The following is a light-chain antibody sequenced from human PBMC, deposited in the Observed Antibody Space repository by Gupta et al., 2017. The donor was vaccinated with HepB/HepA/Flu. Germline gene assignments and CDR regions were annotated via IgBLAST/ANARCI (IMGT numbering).Light chain of an antibody. CDR1: QGISNY. Sequence: DIQMTQSPSSLSASVGDRVTIACRASQGISNYLAWYQQKPGKAPKLLIYDAPTLQSGVPSRFSGSGSGTDFTLAISSLQPEDVATYYCQKYKSAPWTFGQGTKVEIK. CDR2: DAP. V-gene: IGKV1-27*01. J-gene: IGKJ1*01. CDR3: QKYKSAPWT.